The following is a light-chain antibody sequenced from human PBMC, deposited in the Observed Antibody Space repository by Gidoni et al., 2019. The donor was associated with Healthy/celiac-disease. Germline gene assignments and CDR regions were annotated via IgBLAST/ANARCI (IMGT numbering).Light chain of an antibody. CDR3: QQYGSSPPQLT. Sequence: EIVLTQSPGTLSLSPGERATLSCRASPSVSSSYLAWYQQKPGQAPRLLIYGASSRATGIPVRFSGSGSGTDFTLTISRMEPEDFAVYYCQQYGSSPPQLTFXGXTKVEIK. J-gene: IGKJ4*01. CDR1: PSVSSSY. CDR2: GAS. V-gene: IGKV3-20*01.